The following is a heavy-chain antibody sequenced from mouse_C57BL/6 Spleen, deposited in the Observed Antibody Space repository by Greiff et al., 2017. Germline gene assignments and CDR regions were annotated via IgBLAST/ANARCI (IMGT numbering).Heavy chain of an antibody. Sequence: VQLQQSGPGLVQPSQSLSITCTASGFSLTSYGVHWVRQSPGKGLEWLGAIWGGGSTDYNAALIARLSISKDNSKSHVFLKMNSLQADDTAIYYCAYDDDGFAYWGQGTLVTVSA. CDR3: AYDDDGFAY. CDR1: GFSLTSYG. D-gene: IGHD2-4*01. V-gene: IGHV2-2*01. CDR2: IWGGGST. J-gene: IGHJ3*01.